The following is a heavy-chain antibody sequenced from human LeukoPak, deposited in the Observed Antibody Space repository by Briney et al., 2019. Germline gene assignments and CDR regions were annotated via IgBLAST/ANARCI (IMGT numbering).Heavy chain of an antibody. CDR2: ISGSGAST. J-gene: IGHJ4*02. V-gene: IGHV3-23*01. Sequence: GGSLRLSCAASGFTFSSCAMNWVRQAPGKGLEWVSSISGSGASTYDADSVKGRFTISRDNSKNTLYLQMNSLRAVDTAIYYCAKDRYGDYSFDSWGQGTLVTVSS. D-gene: IGHD4-17*01. CDR1: GFTFSSCA. CDR3: AKDRYGDYSFDS.